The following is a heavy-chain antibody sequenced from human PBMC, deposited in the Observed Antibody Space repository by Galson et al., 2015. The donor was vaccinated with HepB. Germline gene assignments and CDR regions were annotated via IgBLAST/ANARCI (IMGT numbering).Heavy chain of an antibody. CDR2: IKSDGSST. D-gene: IGHD3-22*01. CDR3: AITQDSSGYYRQFDY. CDR1: GFTFSSYW. Sequence: SLRLSCAASGFTFSSYWMHWVRQAPGKGLVWVSRIKSDGSSTSYADSVKGRFTISRDNAKNTLFLQMNSLRAEDTAVYYCAITQDSSGYYRQFDYWGQGTLVTVSS. J-gene: IGHJ4*02. V-gene: IGHV3-74*01.